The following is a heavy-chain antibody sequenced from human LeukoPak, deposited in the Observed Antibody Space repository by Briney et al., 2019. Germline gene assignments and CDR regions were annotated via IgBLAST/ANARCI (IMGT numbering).Heavy chain of an antibody. CDR2: INPSGSST. Sequence: GASVKVSCKVSGYTLTELSMHWVRQAPGQGLEWMGLINPSGSSTLYAEKFRGRIIMTRDMSTATDYMELSSLRSEDTAVYYCARDNSIAARGWWFDPWGQGTLVTVSS. CDR3: ARDNSIAARGWWFDP. V-gene: IGHV1-46*01. CDR1: GYTLTELS. J-gene: IGHJ5*02. D-gene: IGHD4-23*01.